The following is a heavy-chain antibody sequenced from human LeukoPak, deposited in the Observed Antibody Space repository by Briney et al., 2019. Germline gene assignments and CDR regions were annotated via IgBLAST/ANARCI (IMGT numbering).Heavy chain of an antibody. J-gene: IGHJ4*02. V-gene: IGHV3-11*06. D-gene: IGHD6-19*01. Sequence: GGSLRLSCAASGFTFSDYYMSWIRQAPGKGLEWVSYISSSSSYTNYADSVKGRFTISRDNAKNSLYLQMNSLRAEDTAVYYCARGLESSGWPDFDYWGQGTLVTVSS. CDR3: ARGLESSGWPDFDY. CDR2: ISSSSSYT. CDR1: GFTFSDYY.